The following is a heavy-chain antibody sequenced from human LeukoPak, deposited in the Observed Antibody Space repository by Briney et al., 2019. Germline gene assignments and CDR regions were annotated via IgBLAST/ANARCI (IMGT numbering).Heavy chain of an antibody. V-gene: IGHV4-38-2*01. CDR1: GYSISSGYF. CDR3: ARAGSGYPDY. J-gene: IGHJ4*02. Sequence: PSETLSVTCVVSGYSISSGYFWGWIRQPPGNGLEWIGSIYHRGTTYYNPSLKSRVTISLDTSKNQFSLNLSSVTAADTAVYYCARAGSGYPDYWGQGTLVTVSS. CDR2: IYHRGTT. D-gene: IGHD3-22*01.